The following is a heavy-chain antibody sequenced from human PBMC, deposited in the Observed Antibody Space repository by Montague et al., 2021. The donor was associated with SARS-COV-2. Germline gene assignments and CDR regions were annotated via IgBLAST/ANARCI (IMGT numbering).Heavy chain of an antibody. CDR1: GFSISSGFY. D-gene: IGHD5-12*01. J-gene: IGHJ4*02. Sequence: SETLSLTCSVSGFSISSGFYWAWIRQSPGKGPEWIGTVYHSGYTHYNPXXECRVTVSIDTSKNQFSLTVTSVTAADTPVYFCARRGYTGSEYFDYWGQGTLVTVSS. V-gene: IGHV4-38-2*01. CDR2: VYHSGYT. CDR3: ARRGYTGSEYFDY.